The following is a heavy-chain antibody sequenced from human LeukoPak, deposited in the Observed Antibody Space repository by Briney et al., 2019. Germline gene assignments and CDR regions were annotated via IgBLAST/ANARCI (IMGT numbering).Heavy chain of an antibody. V-gene: IGHV1-2*02. CDR2: INPNTGGT. J-gene: IGHJ3*02. CDR3: AKDTTTQDAFGI. CDR1: GYTLTGYF. Sequence: ASVKVSCKASGYTLTGYFMHWVRQAPGQGLEWVGWINPNTGGTHYAQRFQGRVTLTRDTSINTAYMDLNRLTSDDTAVYYCAKDTTTQDAFGIWGQGTMVTVSS. D-gene: IGHD4-17*01.